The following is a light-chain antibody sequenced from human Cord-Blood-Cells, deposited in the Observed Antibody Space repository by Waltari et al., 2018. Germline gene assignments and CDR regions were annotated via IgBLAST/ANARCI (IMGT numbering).Light chain of an antibody. CDR1: SSYVGGYNY. J-gene: IGLJ2*01. CDR3: SSYAGSNNWV. CDR2: DVR. Sequence: QSALTHPPSASGSPGRSVPISCTGTSSYVGGYNYYRWYQQHPGKSPKLMVYDVRKPPSGLLDRFTCSKSGHTASLTVSALQAEDEADYFCSSYAGSNNWVFGGGTKLTAL. V-gene: IGLV2-8*01.